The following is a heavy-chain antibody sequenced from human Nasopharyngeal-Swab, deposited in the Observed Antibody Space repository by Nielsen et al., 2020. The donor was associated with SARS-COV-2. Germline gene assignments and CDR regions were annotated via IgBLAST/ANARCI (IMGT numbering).Heavy chain of an antibody. J-gene: IGHJ4*02. CDR3: ARHAGFVGHGQYYFDY. D-gene: IGHD5-24*01. CDR2: IYYTGST. CDR1: GVSISDTSYY. V-gene: IGHV4-39*01. Sequence: GSLRLSCTVSGVSISDTSYYWGWIRQTPGKGLEWIGNIYYTGSTHYNPSLKNRVTISLDTSKSQFSLKLSSVTVADTAVYYCARHAGFVGHGQYYFDYWGQGTRVAVSS.